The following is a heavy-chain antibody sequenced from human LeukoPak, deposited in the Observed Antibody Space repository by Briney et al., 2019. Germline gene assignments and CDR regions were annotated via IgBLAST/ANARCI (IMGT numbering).Heavy chain of an antibody. CDR3: AKGVYDSSGYPLYGMDV. V-gene: IGHV3-23*01. J-gene: IGHJ6*02. CDR1: GFTFSSYA. CDR2: ISGSGGST. Sequence: GGSLRLSCAASGFTFSSYAMSWVPHAPGKGLEGVSAISGSGGSTYYADSVKGRFTISRDNSKNTLYLQMNSLRAEDTAVYYCAKGVYDSSGYPLYGMDVWGQGTTVTVSS. D-gene: IGHD3-22*01.